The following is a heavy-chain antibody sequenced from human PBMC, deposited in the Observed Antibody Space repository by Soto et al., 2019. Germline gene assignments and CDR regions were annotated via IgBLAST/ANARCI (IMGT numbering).Heavy chain of an antibody. CDR2: INAGNGNT. D-gene: IGHD6-13*01. Sequence: GASMKVSWKASGYTFTSYAMHWVRQAPGQRLEWMGWINAGNGNTKYSQKFQGRVTITRDTSASTAYMELSSLRSEDTAVYYCASSPAARASYYYYGMDVWGQGITVTVSS. CDR3: ASSPAARASYYYYGMDV. CDR1: GYTFTSYA. J-gene: IGHJ6*02. V-gene: IGHV1-3*01.